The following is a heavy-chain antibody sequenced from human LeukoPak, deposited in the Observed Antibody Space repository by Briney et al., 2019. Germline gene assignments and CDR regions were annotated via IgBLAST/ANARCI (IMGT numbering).Heavy chain of an antibody. CDR1: GFTFSSYA. D-gene: IGHD2-2*03. CDR2: ISGSGGST. V-gene: IGHV3-23*01. J-gene: IGHJ2*01. Sequence: GRSLRLSCAASGFTFSSYAMSWVRQAPGKGLEWVSAISGSGGSTYYADSVKGRFTISRDNSKNTLYLQMNSLRAEDTAVYYCAKCGYCSSTSCYVLGNWYFDLWGRGTLVTVSS. CDR3: AKCGYCSSTSCYVLGNWYFDL.